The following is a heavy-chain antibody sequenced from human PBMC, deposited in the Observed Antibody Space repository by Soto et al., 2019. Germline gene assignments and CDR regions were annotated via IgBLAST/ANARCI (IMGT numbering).Heavy chain of an antibody. Sequence: QVQLQESGPGLVKPSGTLSLTCAVSSGSISSSNWWSWVRQPPGKGLEWIGEIYHSGSTNYNPSLKSRVTISVDKSMNQSSLKLSSVTAAATAVYYCARVGYCSSTSCYARRAFDIWGQGTMVTVSS. CDR1: SGSISSSNW. CDR2: IYHSGST. CDR3: ARVGYCSSTSCYARRAFDI. D-gene: IGHD2-2*01. J-gene: IGHJ3*02. V-gene: IGHV4-4*02.